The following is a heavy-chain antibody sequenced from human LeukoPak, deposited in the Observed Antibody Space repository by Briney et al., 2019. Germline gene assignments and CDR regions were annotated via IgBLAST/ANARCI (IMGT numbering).Heavy chain of an antibody. CDR3: ARVFSGQSGYYYYMDV. D-gene: IGHD3-10*01. J-gene: IGHJ6*03. CDR2: IYYSGST. CDR1: GGSISSYY. V-gene: IGHV4-59*01. Sequence: PSETLSLTCTVSGGSISSYYWSWIRQPPGKGLEWIGYIYYSGSTNYNPSLKSRVTISVDTSKNQFSLKLSSVTAADTAVYYCARVFSGQSGYYYYMDVWGKGTTVTVSS.